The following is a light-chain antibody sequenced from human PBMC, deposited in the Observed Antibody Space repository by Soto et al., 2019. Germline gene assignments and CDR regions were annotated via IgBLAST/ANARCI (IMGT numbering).Light chain of an antibody. J-gene: IGKJ2*01. CDR1: QSVSGK. Sequence: EIVMTQSPATLSVSPGERATLSCRASQSVSGKLAWYQQKPGQAPRLLIYGASTRATGLPARFSGSGSGTEFTLTISSLQSEDFAVYYCQQYNKWYTFGQGTKLEIK. CDR3: QQYNKWYT. V-gene: IGKV3-15*01. CDR2: GAS.